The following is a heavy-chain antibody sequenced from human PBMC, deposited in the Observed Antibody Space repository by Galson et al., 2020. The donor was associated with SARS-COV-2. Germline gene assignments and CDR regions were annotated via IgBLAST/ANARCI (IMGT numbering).Heavy chain of an antibody. V-gene: IGHV3-23*01. D-gene: IGHD5-12*01. J-gene: IGHJ4*02. CDR1: GFIFRSYT. CDR3: ATPREYNVYDFDS. Sequence: GGSLRLSCAASGFIFRSYTMSWVRQVPGKGLEWVSGISGSGATTYYADSVKGRFTISRDNYKSTLYLQMDSLRADDTAIYYCATPREYNVYDFDSWGQGALVTVSS. CDR2: ISGSGATT.